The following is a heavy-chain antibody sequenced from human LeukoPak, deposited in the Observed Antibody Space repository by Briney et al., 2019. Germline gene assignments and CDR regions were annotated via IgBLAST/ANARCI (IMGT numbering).Heavy chain of an antibody. D-gene: IGHD3-22*01. CDR1: GGSISSYY. J-gene: IGHJ4*02. CDR2: IYTSGST. Sequence: PSETLSLTCTVSGGSISSYYLSWIRQPAGKGLEWIGRIYTSGSTNYNPPLKSRVTMSVDTSKNQFSLKLSSVTAADTAVYYCARDYYDSSGYYWWYFDYWGQGTLVTVSS. CDR3: ARDYYDSSGYYWWYFDY. V-gene: IGHV4-4*07.